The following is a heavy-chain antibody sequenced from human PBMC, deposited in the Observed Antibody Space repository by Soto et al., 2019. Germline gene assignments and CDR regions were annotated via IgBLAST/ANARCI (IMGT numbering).Heavy chain of an antibody. D-gene: IGHD2-15*01. Sequence: ASVKVSCKASGYTFTSYGISWVRQAPGQGLEWMGWISAYNGNTNYAQKLQGRVTMTTDTSTSTAYMELRSLRSDDTAVYYCVTHPGYCSGGSCYFVFDYWGQGTLVTVSS. V-gene: IGHV1-18*01. CDR2: ISAYNGNT. J-gene: IGHJ4*02. CDR1: GYTFTSYG. CDR3: VTHPGYCSGGSCYFVFDY.